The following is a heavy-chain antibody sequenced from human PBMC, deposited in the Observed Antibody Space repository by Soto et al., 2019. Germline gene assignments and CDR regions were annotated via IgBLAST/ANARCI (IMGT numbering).Heavy chain of an antibody. D-gene: IGHD3-22*01. CDR2: IYYSGST. CDR3: ARRVVVSTMPYYYYYGMDV. Sequence: SETLCLSWTVSCGSSSGGGCYWSRIPQHPGKGLEWIGYIYYSGSTYYNPSLKSRVTISVDTSKNQFSLKLSSVTAADTAVYYCARRVVVSTMPYYYYYGMDVWGQGTTVTVSS. V-gene: IGHV4-31*02. J-gene: IGHJ6*02. CDR1: CGSSSGGGCY.